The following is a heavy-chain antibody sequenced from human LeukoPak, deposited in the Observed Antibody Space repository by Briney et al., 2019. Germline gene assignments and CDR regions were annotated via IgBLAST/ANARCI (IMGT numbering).Heavy chain of an antibody. D-gene: IGHD3-16*01. CDR2: INPDGSGK. J-gene: IGHJ4*02. CDR1: GFTLSTYW. CDR3: ASWGAGGNS. Sequence: QTGGSLRLSCEASGFTLSTYWMNWVRQVPGKGLDWVANINPDGSGKRYVDSVKGRSTIARDNADNSLSLQMNSLGAEDTAVYYCASWGAGGNSWGQGTLVTVS. V-gene: IGHV3-7*01.